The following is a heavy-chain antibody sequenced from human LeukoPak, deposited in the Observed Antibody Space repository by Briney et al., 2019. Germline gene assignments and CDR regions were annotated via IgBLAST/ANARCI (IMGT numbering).Heavy chain of an antibody. CDR1: GFTFSSYG. Sequence: PGRSLRLSCAASGFTFSSYGMHWVRQAPGKGLEWVSSISSSSSYIYYADSVKGRFTISRDNAKNSLYLQMNSLRAEDTAVYYCASLGIAVAGTDAFDIWGQGTMVTVSS. J-gene: IGHJ3*02. D-gene: IGHD6-19*01. V-gene: IGHV3-21*01. CDR2: ISSSSSYI. CDR3: ASLGIAVAGTDAFDI.